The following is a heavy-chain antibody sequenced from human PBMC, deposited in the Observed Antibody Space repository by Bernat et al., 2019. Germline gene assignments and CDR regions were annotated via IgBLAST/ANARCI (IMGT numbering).Heavy chain of an antibody. Sequence: QVQLVESGGGVVQPGRSLRLSCAASGFTFSSYAMHWVRQAPGKGLEWVAVIWYDGSNKYYADSVKGRFTISRDNSKNTLYLQMNSLRAEDTAVYYCARVGCSGGSGYFDYWGQGTLVTVSS. V-gene: IGHV3-33*01. J-gene: IGHJ4*02. D-gene: IGHD2-15*01. CDR1: GFTFSSYA. CDR2: IWYDGSNK. CDR3: ARVGCSGGSGYFDY.